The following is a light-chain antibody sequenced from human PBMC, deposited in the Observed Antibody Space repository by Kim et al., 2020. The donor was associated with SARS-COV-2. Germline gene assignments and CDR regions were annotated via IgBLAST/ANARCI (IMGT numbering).Light chain of an antibody. CDR1: SSDVGSYNY. J-gene: IGLJ1*01. CDR3: SSCTSSSTYV. CDR2: DVN. V-gene: IGLV2-14*03. Sequence: QSVTISCTGGSSDVGSYNYVSWYQQHEGKSPKLMIYDVNKRPSGISNRFSGSKSGNTASLTISGLQAEDEADYYCSSCTSSSTYVFGTGTKVTVL.